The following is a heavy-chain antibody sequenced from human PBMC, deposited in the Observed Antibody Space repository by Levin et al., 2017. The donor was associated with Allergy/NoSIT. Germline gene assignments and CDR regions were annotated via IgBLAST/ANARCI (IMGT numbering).Heavy chain of an antibody. Sequence: ASVKVSCKTSGYSFTGYYIHWVRQAPGQGLEWMGWINPKTGATNYAQKFQGRVTMTSDTSITTAYMELSGLRSDDTAMNYCARDFTSGAIGSYYWGQGTQVTVSS. CDR2: INPKTGAT. J-gene: IGHJ4*02. CDR3: ARDFTSGAIGSYY. D-gene: IGHD3-10*01. V-gene: IGHV1-2*02. CDR1: GYSFTGYY.